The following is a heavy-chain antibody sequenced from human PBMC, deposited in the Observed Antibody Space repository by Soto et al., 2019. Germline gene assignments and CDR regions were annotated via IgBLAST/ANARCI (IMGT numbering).Heavy chain of an antibody. J-gene: IGHJ4*02. CDR2: IIPILGIA. Sequence: SVKVSCKASGGTFSSYTISWVRQAPGQRLEWMGRIIPILGIANYADSVKGRFTISRDNSKNTLYLQMSSLRAEDTSMYYCVKDCYQQLVARFDYWGQGTLVTVSS. D-gene: IGHD6-13*01. CDR3: VKDCYQQLVARFDY. CDR1: GGTFSSYT. V-gene: IGHV1-69*04.